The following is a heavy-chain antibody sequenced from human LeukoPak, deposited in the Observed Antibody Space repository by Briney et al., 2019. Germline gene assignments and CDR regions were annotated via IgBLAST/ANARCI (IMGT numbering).Heavy chain of an antibody. Sequence: ASVKVSCKASGGTFSSYAISWVRQAPGQGLEWMGGIIPIFGTANYAQKFQGRVTITADESTSTAYMELSSLRSEDTAVYYCARGWLRDYYYYYGMDVWGQGTTVTVSS. J-gene: IGHJ6*02. D-gene: IGHD3-22*01. V-gene: IGHV1-69*13. CDR3: ARGWLRDYYYYYGMDV. CDR2: IIPIFGTA. CDR1: GGTFSSYA.